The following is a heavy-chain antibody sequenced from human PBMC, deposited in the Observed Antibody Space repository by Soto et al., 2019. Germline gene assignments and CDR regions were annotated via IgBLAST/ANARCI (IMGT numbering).Heavy chain of an antibody. CDR2: INPNSGGT. CDR1: GYTFTGYY. CDR3: ARDKYYYDSSGYWYYNY. J-gene: IGHJ4*02. D-gene: IGHD3-22*01. Sequence: ASVKVSCKASGYTFTGYYMHWVRQAPGQGLEWMGWINPNSGGTNYAQKFQGRVTMTRDTSISTAYMELSRLRSDDTAVYYCARDKYYYDSSGYWYYNYWGQGTLVTVSS. V-gene: IGHV1-2*02.